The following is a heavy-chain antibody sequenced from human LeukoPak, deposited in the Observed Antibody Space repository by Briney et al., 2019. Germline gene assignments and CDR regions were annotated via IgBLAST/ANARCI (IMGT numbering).Heavy chain of an antibody. CDR3: ARGVIQAGGNDFDY. V-gene: IGHV4-39*07. CDR2: IYYSGST. Sequence: SETLSLTCTVSGGSISSSSYYWGWIRQPPGKGLEWIGSIYYSGSTCYNPSLKSRVTISVDTSKNQFSLKLSSVTAADTAVYYCARGVIQAGGNDFDYWGQGTLVTVSS. D-gene: IGHD4-23*01. J-gene: IGHJ4*02. CDR1: GGSISSSSYY.